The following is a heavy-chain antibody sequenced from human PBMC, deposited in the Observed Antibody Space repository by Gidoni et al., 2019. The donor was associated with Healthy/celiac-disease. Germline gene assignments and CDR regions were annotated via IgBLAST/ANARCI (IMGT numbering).Heavy chain of an antibody. Sequence: QVQLVESGGGVVQPGRSLRLSCAASVCTFRSSGMHWVRQAPGKGLEGVAVIWYDVSNKYYADSVKGRFTISRDNSKNTLYLHMNSLRAEDTAVYYCARDLAYDSSGYYEPAPPHSDYGMDVWGQGTTVTVSS. CDR1: VCTFRSSG. V-gene: IGHV3-33*01. D-gene: IGHD3-22*01. CDR2: IWYDVSNK. J-gene: IGHJ6*02. CDR3: ARDLAYDSSGYYEPAPPHSDYGMDV.